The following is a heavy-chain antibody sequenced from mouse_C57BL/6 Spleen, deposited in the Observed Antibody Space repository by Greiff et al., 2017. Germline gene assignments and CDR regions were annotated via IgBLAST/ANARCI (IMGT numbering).Heavy chain of an antibody. CDR1: GFSFTSYG. J-gene: IGHJ4*01. CDR3: ARKRYYGSLRAMDY. Sequence: VQLKESGPGLVKPSQCLSITCTVSGFSFTSYGVHWVRQSPGKGLEWLGVIWSGGSTDYNAAFISRLYISKDNSKSQVFFKMNSLQADDTAIYYWARKRYYGSLRAMDYWGQGTSVTVSS. CDR2: IWSGGST. V-gene: IGHV2-2*01. D-gene: IGHD1-1*01.